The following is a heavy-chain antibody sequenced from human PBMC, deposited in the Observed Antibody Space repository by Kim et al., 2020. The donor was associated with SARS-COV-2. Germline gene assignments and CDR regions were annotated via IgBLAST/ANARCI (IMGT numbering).Heavy chain of an antibody. Sequence: ASVKVSCKASGYTFTSYDINWVRQATGQGLEWMGWMNPNSGNTGYAQKFQGRVTMTRNTSISTAYMELSSLRSEDTAVYYCAGGLRYFDWLLSPGRYGMDVWGQGTTVTVSS. D-gene: IGHD3-9*01. J-gene: IGHJ6*02. CDR1: GYTFTSYD. V-gene: IGHV1-8*01. CDR3: AGGLRYFDWLLSPGRYGMDV. CDR2: MNPNSGNT.